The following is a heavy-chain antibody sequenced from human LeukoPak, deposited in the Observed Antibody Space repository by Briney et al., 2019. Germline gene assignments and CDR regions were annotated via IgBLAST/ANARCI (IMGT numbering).Heavy chain of an antibody. CDR2: IYYSGST. CDR1: GGSISSSSYY. J-gene: IGHJ5*02. V-gene: IGHV4-39*01. Sequence: SETLSLTCTVSGGSISSSSYYWGWIRQPPGTGLEWIGSIYYSGSTYYNPSLKSRVTISVDTSKNQFSLKLSSVTAADTAVYYCARPLGYCSGGSCPGGWFDPWGQGTLVTVSS. CDR3: ARPLGYCSGGSCPGGWFDP. D-gene: IGHD2-15*01.